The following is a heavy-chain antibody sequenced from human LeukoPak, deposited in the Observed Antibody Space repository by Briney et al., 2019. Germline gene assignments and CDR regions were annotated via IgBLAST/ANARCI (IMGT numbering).Heavy chain of an antibody. D-gene: IGHD3-10*01. V-gene: IGHV1-3*01. CDR1: GYTFTSYA. CDR3: ARVKVLLWFGELFDDAFDI. J-gene: IGHJ3*02. CDR2: INAGNGNT. Sequence: ASVKVSCKASGYTFTSYAMHWVRQAPGQRLEWMGRINAGNGNTEYSQKFQGRVTITRDTSASAAYMELSSLRSEDTAVYYCARVKVLLWFGELFDDAFDIWGQGTMVTVSS.